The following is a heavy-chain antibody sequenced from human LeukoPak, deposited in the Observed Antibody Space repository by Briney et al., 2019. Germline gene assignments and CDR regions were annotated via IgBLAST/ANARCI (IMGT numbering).Heavy chain of an antibody. D-gene: IGHD6-13*01. V-gene: IGHV3-7*04. CDR3: ARARDTSSWFSSDY. CDR2: IQQDGSEK. CDR1: GFTFSSYW. J-gene: IGHJ4*02. Sequence: GGSLRLSCAASGFTFSSYWMNWVRQAPGKGLEWVANIQQDGSEKYYVDSVKGRFTISRDNAKNSLYLQMNSLRAEDTAVYYCARARDTSSWFSSDYWGQGTLVTVSS.